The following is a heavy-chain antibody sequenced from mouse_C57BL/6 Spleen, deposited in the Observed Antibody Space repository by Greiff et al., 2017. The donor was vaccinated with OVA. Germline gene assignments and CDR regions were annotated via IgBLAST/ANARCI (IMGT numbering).Heavy chain of an antibody. CDR1: GYTFTSYW. CDR3: TQYGSSTAY. CDR2: IYPGNSDT. Sequence: EVQLQESGTVLARPGASVKMSCKTSGYTFTSYWMHWVKQRPGQGLAWIGAIYPGNSDTSYNQKFKGKAKLTAVTSASTAYMERSSLTNEDSAVYYCTQYGSSTAYWGQGTLVTVSA. V-gene: IGHV1-5*01. J-gene: IGHJ3*01. D-gene: IGHD1-1*01.